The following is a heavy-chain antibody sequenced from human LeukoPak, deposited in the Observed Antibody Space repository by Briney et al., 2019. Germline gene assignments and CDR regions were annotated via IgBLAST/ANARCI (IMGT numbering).Heavy chain of an antibody. D-gene: IGHD1-26*01. CDR1: GYTLTELS. Sequence: ASAKVSCKVSGYTLTELSMHWVRQAPGKGLEWMGGFDPEDGETIYAQKFQGRVTMTEDTSTDTAYMELSSLRSEDTAVYYCATDLTPEYSGSPLAYWGQGTLVTVSS. V-gene: IGHV1-24*01. CDR2: FDPEDGET. J-gene: IGHJ4*02. CDR3: ATDLTPEYSGSPLAY.